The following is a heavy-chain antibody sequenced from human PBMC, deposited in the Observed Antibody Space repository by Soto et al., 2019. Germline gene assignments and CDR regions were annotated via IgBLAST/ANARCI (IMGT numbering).Heavy chain of an antibody. D-gene: IGHD3-22*01. CDR2: MSGSGDRT. CDR1: GFTFSSYA. V-gene: IGHV3-23*01. J-gene: IGHJ5*02. Sequence: PGGSLRLSCAASGFTFSSYAMSWVRQAPGKGMEWVSAMSGSGDRTFYADSVKGRFTISRDSSKNTLYLQMTTLRAGDTGVYYCARHRLYYDTSGYPFDPWGQGTLVTVSS. CDR3: ARHRLYYDTSGYPFDP.